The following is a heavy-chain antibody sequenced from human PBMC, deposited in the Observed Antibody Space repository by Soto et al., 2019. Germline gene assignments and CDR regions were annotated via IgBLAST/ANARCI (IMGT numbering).Heavy chain of an antibody. V-gene: IGHV3-7*01. CDR1: GFTFSSYW. D-gene: IGHD5-12*01. CDR2: IKQDGSEK. CDR3: ATDIVATINNYYYYMDV. J-gene: IGHJ6*03. Sequence: GGSLRLSCAASGFTFSSYWMSWVRQATGKGLEWVANIKQDGSEKYYVDSVKGRFTISRDNAKNSLYLQMNSLRAEDTAVYYCATDIVATINNYYYYMDVWGKGTTVTVSS.